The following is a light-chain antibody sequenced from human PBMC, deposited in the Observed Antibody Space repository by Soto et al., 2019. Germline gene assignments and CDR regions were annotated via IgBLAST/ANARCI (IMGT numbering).Light chain of an antibody. V-gene: IGLV2-14*01. CDR1: SSDVGGYNY. J-gene: IGLJ2*01. CDR3: SSYTSSSTLG. Sequence: QSALTQPASVSGSPGQSITISCTGTSSDVGGYNYVSWYQQHPGKAPKLMIYDVSNRPSGVSNRFSGSKSGNTASLTISGLQAEDKADYYCSSYTSSSTLGFGGGTKVTVL. CDR2: DVS.